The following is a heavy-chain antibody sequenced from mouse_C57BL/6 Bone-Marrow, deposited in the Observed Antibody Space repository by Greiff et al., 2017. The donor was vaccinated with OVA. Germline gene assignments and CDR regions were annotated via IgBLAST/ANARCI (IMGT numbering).Heavy chain of an antibody. CDR3: ARWDLAWFAY. D-gene: IGHD4-1*01. Sequence: VQLQQSGAELARPGASVKLSCKASGYTFTSYGISWVKQRTGQGLEWIGEIYPRSGNTYYNEKFKGKATLTADKSSSTAYMELRSLTSEDSAVYFCARWDLAWFAYWGQGTLVTVSA. V-gene: IGHV1-81*01. CDR1: GYTFTSYG. CDR2: IYPRSGNT. J-gene: IGHJ3*01.